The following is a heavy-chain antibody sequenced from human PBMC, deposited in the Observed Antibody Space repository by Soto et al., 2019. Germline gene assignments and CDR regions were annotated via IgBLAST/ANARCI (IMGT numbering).Heavy chain of an antibody. CDR1: GDSISINQ. CDR2: IANFGAP. CDR3: VRDRLGSLDH. Sequence: PSETLLLTFTVSGDSISINQCGSVRQPPEKGLEWIGYIANFGAPIDNPSLKSRLTVSRDMSRNQFSLKLSSVTTADTAVYYCVRDRLGSLDHWGQGILLAISS. J-gene: IGHJ4*02. V-gene: IGHV4-59*01. D-gene: IGHD1-26*01.